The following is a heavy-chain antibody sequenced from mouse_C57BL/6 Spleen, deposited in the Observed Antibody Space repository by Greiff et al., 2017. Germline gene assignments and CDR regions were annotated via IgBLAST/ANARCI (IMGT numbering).Heavy chain of an antibody. Sequence: VQLQQPGAELVKPGASVKLSCKASGYTFTSYWMHWVKQRPGQGLEWIGMIHPNSGSTNYNEKLKSKATLTVDKSSSTAYMQLSSLTSADSAVYYCALLSNYSWFAYWGQGTLVTVSA. J-gene: IGHJ3*01. CDR1: GYTFTSYW. D-gene: IGHD2-5*01. CDR2: IHPNSGST. CDR3: ALLSNYSWFAY. V-gene: IGHV1-64*01.